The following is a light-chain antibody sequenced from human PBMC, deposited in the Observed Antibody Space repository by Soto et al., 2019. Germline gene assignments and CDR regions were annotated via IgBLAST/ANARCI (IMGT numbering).Light chain of an antibody. CDR1: QSISNW. Sequence: DIQMTQNPSTLSASVGDRVTITCRASQSISNWLAWHQQKPGKAPKLLIYKASSLESGVPSRFSGSGSGTEFTLTISSLQPDDFATYYCQQYNSYRAFSQGTKVDIK. CDR2: KAS. J-gene: IGKJ1*01. CDR3: QQYNSYRA. V-gene: IGKV1-5*03.